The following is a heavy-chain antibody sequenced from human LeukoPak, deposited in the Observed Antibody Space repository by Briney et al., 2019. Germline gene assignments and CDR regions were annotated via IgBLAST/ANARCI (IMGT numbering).Heavy chain of an antibody. CDR1: GFTFSSYW. CDR3: AKLGYCSSTSCYPLTYYYYMDV. Sequence: GGSLRLSCAASGFTFSSYWMHWVRQAPGKGLEWVSAISGSGGSTYYADSVKGRFTISRDNSKNTLYLQMNSLRAEDTAVYYCAKLGYCSSTSCYPLTYYYYMDVWGKGTTATISS. D-gene: IGHD2-2*01. V-gene: IGHV3-23*01. J-gene: IGHJ6*03. CDR2: ISGSGGST.